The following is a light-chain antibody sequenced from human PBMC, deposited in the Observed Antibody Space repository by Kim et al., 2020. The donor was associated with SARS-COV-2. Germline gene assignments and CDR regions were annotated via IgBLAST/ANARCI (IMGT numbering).Light chain of an antibody. CDR3: QQYDSYART. Sequence: DIQMTQSPSSLSASVGDRVTITCRASQSISSWLAWYQQKPEKAPKSLIYAASSLQSGVPSRFRGSGSGTDFTLTINSLQPEDFATYDYQQYDSYARTFGQETKVDIK. J-gene: IGKJ1*01. CDR1: QSISSW. V-gene: IGKV1D-16*01. CDR2: AAS.